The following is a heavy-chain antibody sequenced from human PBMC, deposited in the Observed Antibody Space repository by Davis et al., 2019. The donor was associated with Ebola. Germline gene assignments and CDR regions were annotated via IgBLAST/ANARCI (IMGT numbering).Heavy chain of an antibody. V-gene: IGHV1-69*13. CDR1: GGTFSSYA. Sequence: SVKVSCKASGGTFSSYAISWVRQAPGQGLEWMGGIIPIFGTANYAQKFQGRVTITADESTSTAYMELSSLRSEDTAVYYCARDEQWLVQGSYYYYYGMDVWGQGTTVTVSS. CDR2: IIPIFGTA. D-gene: IGHD6-19*01. J-gene: IGHJ6*02. CDR3: ARDEQWLVQGSYYYYYGMDV.